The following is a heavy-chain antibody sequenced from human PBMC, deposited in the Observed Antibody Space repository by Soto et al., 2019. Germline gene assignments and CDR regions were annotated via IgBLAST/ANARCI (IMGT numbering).Heavy chain of an antibody. V-gene: IGHV4-39*01. Sequence: QLQLQESGPGLVKPSETLSLTCTVSGYSISGSTYHWGWIRLPPGNRLEWVGTIYFSGSTYYNPPLKSRVTRSLDTSKNHFSLRLSSVTAADTAVYYCARHDSSSSRPLDSWGQGTLVTVSS. CDR2: IYFSGST. J-gene: IGHJ4*02. CDR3: ARHDSSSSRPLDS. CDR1: GYSISGSTYH. D-gene: IGHD6-13*01.